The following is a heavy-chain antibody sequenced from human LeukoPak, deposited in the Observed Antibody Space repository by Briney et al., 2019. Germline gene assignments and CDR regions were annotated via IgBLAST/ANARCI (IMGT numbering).Heavy chain of an antibody. J-gene: IGHJ5*02. D-gene: IGHD1-26*01. Sequence: GASVKVSCKVSGYTLTELSMHWVRQAPGKGLEWMGGFDPEDGETIYAQTFQGRVTMTEDTSTDTANMELSSLRSEDTAVYYCATGNSGSYSCDLFDPWSQGSLVTVSS. CDR2: FDPEDGET. CDR3: ATGNSGSYSCDLFDP. V-gene: IGHV1-24*01. CDR1: GYTLTELS.